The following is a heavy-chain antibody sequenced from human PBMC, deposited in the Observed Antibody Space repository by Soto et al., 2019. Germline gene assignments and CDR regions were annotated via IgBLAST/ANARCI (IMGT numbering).Heavy chain of an antibody. V-gene: IGHV3-23*01. CDR2: IGSVGGDT. CDR1: VFTCRNFA. D-gene: IGHD2-8*01. Sequence: PGGSQRLSCAASVFTCRNFAMTWVRQAPGKRLEWVSTIGSVGGDTYYADSVKGRFTIYRDDSKNTLGLQMNSLRAEDTAIYFCAKDMVNANSVCDPFDIWGQGTMVTVSS. CDR3: AKDMVNANSVCDPFDI. J-gene: IGHJ3*02.